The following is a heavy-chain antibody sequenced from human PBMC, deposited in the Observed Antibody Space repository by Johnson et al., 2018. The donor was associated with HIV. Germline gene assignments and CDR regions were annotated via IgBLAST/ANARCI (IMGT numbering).Heavy chain of an antibody. CDR2: INSDGSST. J-gene: IGHJ3*02. Sequence: EVQLVESGGGLIQPGGSLRLSCAASGFTVSSNYMTWVRQAPGKGLEWVSRINSDGSSTSYADSVKGRFTISRDNAKNTLYLQINSLRAEDTAVYYCASSESFGAFDIWGQGTMVTVSS. V-gene: IGHV3-74*02. CDR1: GFTVSSNY. CDR3: ASSESFGAFDI. D-gene: IGHD1-26*01.